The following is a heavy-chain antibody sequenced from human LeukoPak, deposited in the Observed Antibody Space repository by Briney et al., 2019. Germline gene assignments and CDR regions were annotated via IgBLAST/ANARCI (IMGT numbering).Heavy chain of an antibody. V-gene: IGHV4-59*01. CDR2: IYYSGST. CDR3: ARSATFGPDAFDF. J-gene: IGHJ3*01. CDR1: GGSISSYF. Sequence: KPSETLSLTCTVSGGSISSYFWSWIRQPPGKGLEWIAYIYYSGSTNYNPSLKSRVTISVDTSKSQFSLKLSSVTAADTAVYYCARSATFGPDAFDFWGQGTMVTVSS. D-gene: IGHD3-10*01.